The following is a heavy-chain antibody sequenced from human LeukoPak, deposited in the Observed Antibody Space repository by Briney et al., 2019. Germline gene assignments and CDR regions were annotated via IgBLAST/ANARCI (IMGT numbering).Heavy chain of an antibody. J-gene: IGHJ4*02. Sequence: ASVKVSCKVSGYTLTELSMHWVRQAPGKGLGWRGGFDPEDGETIYAQKFQSRVTMTEDTSPNTAYVELSGLRSEDTAVYYCVTDSDYYGSGSYVHWGQGTLVTVSS. D-gene: IGHD3-10*01. CDR1: GYTLTELS. V-gene: IGHV1-24*01. CDR2: FDPEDGET. CDR3: VTDSDYYGSGSYVH.